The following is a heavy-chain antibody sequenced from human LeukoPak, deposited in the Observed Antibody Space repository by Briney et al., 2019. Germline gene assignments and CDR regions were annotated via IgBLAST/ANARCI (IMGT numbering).Heavy chain of an antibody. D-gene: IGHD4-17*01. Sequence: PSETLSLTCTVSGGSISSSSYYWGWIRQPPGKGLEWIGSIYYSGSTYYNPSLKSRVTISVDTSKNQFSLKLSSVTAADTAVYYCARDEWTVTTSLYNWFDPWGQGTLVTVSS. CDR1: GGSISSSSYY. J-gene: IGHJ5*02. CDR2: IYYSGST. CDR3: ARDEWTVTTSLYNWFDP. V-gene: IGHV4-39*07.